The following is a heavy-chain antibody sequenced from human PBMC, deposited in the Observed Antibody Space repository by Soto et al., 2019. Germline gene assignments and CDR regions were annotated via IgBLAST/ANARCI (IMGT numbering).Heavy chain of an antibody. CDR1: GFTFSSYA. V-gene: IGHV3-64D*06. CDR2: ISSNGGST. Sequence: SLRLACSASGFTFSSYAMHWVRQAPGKGLEYVSAISSNGGSTYYADSVKDRFTISRDNSKNTLYLQMSSLRAEDTAVYYCVKDNSPSDCSSISCYWDYWGQGTLGTAPQ. J-gene: IGHJ4*02. D-gene: IGHD2-2*01. CDR3: VKDNSPSDCSSISCYWDY.